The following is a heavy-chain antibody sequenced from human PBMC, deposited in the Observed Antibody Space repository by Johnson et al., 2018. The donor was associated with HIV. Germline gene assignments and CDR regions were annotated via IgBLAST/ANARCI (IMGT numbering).Heavy chain of an antibody. D-gene: IGHD1-26*01. CDR2: IYSGGNT. CDR3: AGLGGSHDAFEI. CDR1: GFTFDDYG. J-gene: IGHJ3*02. Sequence: EVQLVESGGGVVRPGGSLRLSCAASGFTFDDYGMSWVRQAPGKGLEWVSIIYSGGNTYYADSVKGRFTISRDNSKNTLYLQMNSLRAEDTAVYYCAGLGGSHDAFEIWGQGTMVTVSS. V-gene: IGHV3-66*01.